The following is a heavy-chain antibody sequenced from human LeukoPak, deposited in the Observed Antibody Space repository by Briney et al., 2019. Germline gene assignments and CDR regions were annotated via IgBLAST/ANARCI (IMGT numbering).Heavy chain of an antibody. CDR1: GYSISSGYY. J-gene: IGHJ4*02. CDR2: FYHSGST. V-gene: IGHV4-38-2*02. CDR3: ARDHGSGSYLDY. D-gene: IGHD3-10*01. Sequence: PSETLSLTCAVSGYSISSGYYWGWIRQPPGKGLEWIGSFYHSGSTYYNPSLKSRVTISVDTSKNHFSLRLSSVTAADTAAYYCARDHGSGSYLDYWGQGTLVTVSS.